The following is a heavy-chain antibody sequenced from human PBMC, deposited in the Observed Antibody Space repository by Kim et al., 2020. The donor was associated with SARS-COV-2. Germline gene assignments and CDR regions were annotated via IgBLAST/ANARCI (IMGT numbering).Heavy chain of an antibody. CDR2: IGTAGDT. Sequence: GGSLRLSCAASGFTFSSYDMHWVRQATGKGLEWVSAIGTAGDTYYPGSVKGRFTISRENAKNSLYLQMNSLRAGDTAVYYCARVSRRYGSGSYYYYYGMDVWGQGTTVTVSS. CDR3: ARVSRRYGSGSYYYYYGMDV. CDR1: GFTFSSYD. J-gene: IGHJ6*02. V-gene: IGHV3-13*01. D-gene: IGHD3-10*01.